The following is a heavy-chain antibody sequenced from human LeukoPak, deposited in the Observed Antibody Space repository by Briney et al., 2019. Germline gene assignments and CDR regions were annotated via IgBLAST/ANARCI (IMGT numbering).Heavy chain of an antibody. D-gene: IGHD2-2*01. V-gene: IGHV3-53*01. CDR2: IYSGGNT. J-gene: IGHJ4*02. CDR3: ALRSSTSWCLRD. Sequence: GGSLRLSCAASGFTVSSNYMSWVRQAPGKGLEWVSVIYSGGNTYYADSVKGRFTISRDNSKNTLYPQMNSLRAEDTAVYYCALRSSTSWCLRDWGQGTLVTVSS. CDR1: GFTVSSNY.